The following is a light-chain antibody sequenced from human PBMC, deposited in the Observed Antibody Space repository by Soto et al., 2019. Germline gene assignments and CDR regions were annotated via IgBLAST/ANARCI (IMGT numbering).Light chain of an antibody. CDR3: QQYDSSPRT. V-gene: IGKV3-20*01. CDR2: GAS. CDR1: QSFTSTS. Sequence: EIVLTQSPGTRSLSPGERATLSCRASQSFTSTSLAWYQQKPGQAPRLLISGASRRAAGIPDRSSGSGSGTDFTLTISRLESEDIAVYYCQQYDSSPRTFGQGTKVDIK. J-gene: IGKJ1*01.